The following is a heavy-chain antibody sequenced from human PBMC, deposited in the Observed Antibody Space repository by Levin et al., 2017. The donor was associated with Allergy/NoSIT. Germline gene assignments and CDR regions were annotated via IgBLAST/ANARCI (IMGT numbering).Heavy chain of an antibody. J-gene: IGHJ4*02. CDR3: ARRDSDGSNSFDY. V-gene: IGHV5-51*01. CDR2: IFPGDSDT. CDR1: GYSFTSYW. D-gene: IGHD2-15*01. Sequence: PGESLKISCKASGYSFTSYWFGWVRQKPGKGLEWMGLIFPGDSDTRYSPSFQRQIIMSVDKSISTAYLQWSSLKASDSAMYFCARRDSDGSNSFDYWGQGTLVTVSA.